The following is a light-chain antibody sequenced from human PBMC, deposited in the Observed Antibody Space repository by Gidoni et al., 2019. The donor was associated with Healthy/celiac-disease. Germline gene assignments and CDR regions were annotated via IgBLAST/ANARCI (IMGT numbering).Light chain of an antibody. CDR2: QDS. Sequence: SYVLTQPPPVSVSPGQTASITCSGDKLGDKYACWYQQKPGQSPVLVIYQDSKRPSGIPERFSGSNSGNTATLTISGTQAMDEADYYCQAWDSSTVVFGGGTKLTVL. V-gene: IGLV3-1*01. CDR1: KLGDKY. J-gene: IGLJ2*01. CDR3: QAWDSSTVV.